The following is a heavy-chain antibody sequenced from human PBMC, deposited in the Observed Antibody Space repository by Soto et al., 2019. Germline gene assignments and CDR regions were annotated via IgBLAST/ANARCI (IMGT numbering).Heavy chain of an antibody. Sequence: EVQLVESGGGLVQPGGSLRLSCAASGFTFSSYYMSWVRQAQGKGLEWVANVNEDGSEKYYVDSVKGRFTVSRDNAKNSLYLQMNSLRAEDTAVYYCAKLGGAGSDYWGQGTLVTVSS. CDR1: GFTFSSYY. J-gene: IGHJ4*02. V-gene: IGHV3-7*01. CDR2: VNEDGSEK. CDR3: AKLGGAGSDY. D-gene: IGHD1-26*01.